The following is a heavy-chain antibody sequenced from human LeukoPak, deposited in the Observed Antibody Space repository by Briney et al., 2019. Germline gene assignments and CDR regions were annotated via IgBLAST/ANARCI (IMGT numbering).Heavy chain of an antibody. V-gene: IGHV1-69*05. J-gene: IGHJ4*02. D-gene: IGHD3-3*01. CDR3: ARGSGYYDFWSGYYTV. CDR2: IIPIFGTA. CDR1: GGTFSSYP. Sequence: ASVKVSCKASGGTFSSYPISWVRQAPGQGLEWMGGIIPIFGTANYAQKFQGRVTITTDESTRTAYMELSSLRSEDTAVYYCARGSGYYDFWSGYYTVWGQGTLVTASS.